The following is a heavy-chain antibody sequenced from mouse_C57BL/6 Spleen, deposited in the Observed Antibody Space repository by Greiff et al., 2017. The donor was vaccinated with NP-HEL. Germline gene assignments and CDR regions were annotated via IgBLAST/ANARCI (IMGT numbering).Heavy chain of an antibody. D-gene: IGHD2-1*01. V-gene: IGHV1-22*01. CDR1: GYTFTDYN. CDR2: INPNNGGT. CDR3: ARYRDGNYGEYFDY. Sequence: VQLQQSGPELVKPGASVKMSCKASGYTFTDYNMHWVKQSHGKSLEWIGYINPNNGGTSYNQKFKGKATLTVNKSSSTAYMELRSLTSEDSAVYYCARYRDGNYGEYFDYWGQGTTLTVSS. J-gene: IGHJ2*01.